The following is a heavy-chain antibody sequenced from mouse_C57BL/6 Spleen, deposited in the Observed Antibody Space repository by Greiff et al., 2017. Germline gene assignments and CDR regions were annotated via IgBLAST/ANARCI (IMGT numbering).Heavy chain of an antibody. CDR2: IYPRSGNT. D-gene: IGHD1-1*01. CDR1: GYTFTSYG. CDR3: GYTTVVEDYAMGY. J-gene: IGHJ4*01. V-gene: IGHV1-81*01. Sequence: QVQLQQSGAELARPGASVKLSCKASGYTFTSYGISWVKQRTGQGLEWIGAIYPRSGNTYYNEKFKGKATLTADKSSSTAYMELRSLTSEDSAVYYCGYTTVVEDYAMGYWGQGTSVTVSS.